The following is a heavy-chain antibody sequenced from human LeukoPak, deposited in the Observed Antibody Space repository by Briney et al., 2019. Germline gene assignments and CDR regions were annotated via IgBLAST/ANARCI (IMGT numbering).Heavy chain of an antibody. Sequence: ASVTVSCKASGYTFTSYDINWVGQATGQGLEWMGYTNPNSGRTEYAQRFLGRLTLSTDTATTTAYMELSWLTSEDTGTYYCARELRSDSSWGQGTLVTVSS. J-gene: IGHJ5*02. D-gene: IGHD2-15*01. CDR1: GYTFTSYD. CDR2: TNPNSGRT. V-gene: IGHV1-8*01. CDR3: ARELRSDSS.